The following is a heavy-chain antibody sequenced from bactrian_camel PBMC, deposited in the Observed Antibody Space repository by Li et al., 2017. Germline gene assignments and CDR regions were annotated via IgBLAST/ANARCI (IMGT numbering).Heavy chain of an antibody. J-gene: IGHJ4*01. CDR2: IRSDGSNT. V-gene: IGHV3S6*01. CDR1: GFTFSSFY. D-gene: IGHD3*01. CDR3: AAVTGCSLTPWLRDPGNKSGPMN. Sequence: HVQLVESGGDLVQPRGSLRLSCAASGFTFSSFYINWVRQAPGKGLEWVSNIRSDGSNTYYADSVKGRFTISVNNAENTLYLQMNNLEPEDSGTYYCAAVTGCSLTPWLRDPGNKSGPMNWGQGTQVTVS.